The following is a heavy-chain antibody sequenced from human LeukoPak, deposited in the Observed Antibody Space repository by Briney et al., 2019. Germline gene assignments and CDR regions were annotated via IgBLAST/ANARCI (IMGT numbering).Heavy chain of an antibody. CDR3: AGFNCSSTSCPSSEGDY. V-gene: IGHV4-30-2*01. CDR2: INHSGST. Sequence: SQTLSLTCAVSGGSISSGGYSWSWIRQPPGKGLEWIGEINHSGSTNYNPSLKSRVTISVDTSKNQFSLKLSSVTAADTAVYYCAGFNCSSTSCPSSEGDYWGQGTLVTVSS. D-gene: IGHD2-2*01. J-gene: IGHJ4*02. CDR1: GGSISSGGYS.